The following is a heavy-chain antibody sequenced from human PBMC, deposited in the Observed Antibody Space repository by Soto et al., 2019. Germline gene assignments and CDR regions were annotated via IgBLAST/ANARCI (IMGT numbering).Heavy chain of an antibody. V-gene: IGHV2-5*02. J-gene: IGHJ4*02. Sequence: QITLKESGPTLVNPTQTDTLTCTFSGFSLSTTGVGVGWIHQPQGKALEWLAVTYWDDDKRYSPSLKRRLTIAKDTSKNQVVLTMSNMDPVDTATYYFAHLQYCDATLGYWGQVTLVSVSS. CDR2: TYWDDDK. D-gene: IGHD2-8*02. CDR3: AHLQYCDATLGY. CDR1: GFSLSTTGVG.